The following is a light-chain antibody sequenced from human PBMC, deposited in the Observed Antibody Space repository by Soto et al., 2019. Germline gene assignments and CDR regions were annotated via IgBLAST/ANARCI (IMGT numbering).Light chain of an antibody. V-gene: IGKV3-20*01. CDR3: QQYGSSYPWT. J-gene: IGKJ1*01. CDR2: GAS. Sequence: EIVLTQSPATLSLSPGERATLSCWASQSVSSYLAWYQQKPGQAPRLLIYGASTRAIDIPARFSGSGSGTDFTLTIRRLEPEDFAVYYCQQYGSSYPWTFGQGTKVDIK. CDR1: QSVSSY.